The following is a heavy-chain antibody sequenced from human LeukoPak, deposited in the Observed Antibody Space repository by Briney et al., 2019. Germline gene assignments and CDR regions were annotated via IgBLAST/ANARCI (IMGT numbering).Heavy chain of an antibody. CDR1: GFTFSAYS. J-gene: IGHJ6*02. CDR2: ISSRSTYK. CDR3: ARNNGMDV. V-gene: IGHV3-21*04. Sequence: PGGSLRLSCVVSGFTFSAYSVHWVRQAPGKGLEWVSSISSRSTYKHYADSVKGRFTISRDNAKNSLYLQMNSLRAEDTALYHCARNNGMDVWGQGTTVIVSS.